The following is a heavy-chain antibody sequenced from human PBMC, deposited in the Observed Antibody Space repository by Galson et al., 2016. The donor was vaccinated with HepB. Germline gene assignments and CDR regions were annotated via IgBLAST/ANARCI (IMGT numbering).Heavy chain of an antibody. CDR3: ARARRSGSGWYFDY. J-gene: IGHJ4*02. Sequence: LSLTCTVSGGSITITDYYWSWIRQHPGKGLEWIGYIYYSGTTYYSPSLKSRVTISVVTSKSQFSLRLSSVTAADTAVYYCARARRSGSGWYFDYWGQGALVTVSS. D-gene: IGHD3-10*01. CDR2: IYYSGTT. CDR1: GGSITITDYY. V-gene: IGHV4-31*03.